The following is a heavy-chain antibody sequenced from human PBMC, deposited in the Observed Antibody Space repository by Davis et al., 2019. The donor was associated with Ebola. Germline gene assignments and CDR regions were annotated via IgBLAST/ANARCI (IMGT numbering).Heavy chain of an antibody. V-gene: IGHV3-48*02. Sequence: PGGSLRLSCAASGFTFSGSSMNWVRRAPGKGLEWVSHISGGTGTIEYADSVKGRFTMSRDNAKNSLYLQMNSWRDEDTAVYYCARGRDYAFDIWGQGTMVTVSS. CDR2: ISGGTGTI. J-gene: IGHJ3*02. D-gene: IGHD2-21*02. CDR3: ARGRDYAFDI. CDR1: GFTFSGSS.